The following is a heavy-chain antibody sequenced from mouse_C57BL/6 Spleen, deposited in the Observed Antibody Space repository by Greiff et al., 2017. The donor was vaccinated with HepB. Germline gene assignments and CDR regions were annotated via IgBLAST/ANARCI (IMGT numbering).Heavy chain of an antibody. CDR2: IDPEDGET. CDR3: ARSGYDGYYGGVC. J-gene: IGHJ2*01. Sequence: VQLQQSGAELVKPGASVKLSCTASGFNIKDYYMHWVKQRTEQGLEWIGRIDPEDGETKYAPKFQGKATKTADPSSNTAYLQLSSLTSEDTAVYYCARSGYDGYYGGVCWGQGTTLTVSS. V-gene: IGHV14-2*01. D-gene: IGHD2-3*01. CDR1: GFNIKDYY.